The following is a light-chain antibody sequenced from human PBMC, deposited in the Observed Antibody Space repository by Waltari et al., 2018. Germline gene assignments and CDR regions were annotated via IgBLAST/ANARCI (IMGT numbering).Light chain of an antibody. CDR3: AAWDDSLSSLV. V-gene: IGLV1-47*01. Sequence: QSVLTRPPSASGTPGQRVPISWSRHRCNIVTTYVYFYQQLHAATPTLLIFKNNQRPPGVPSRFSDSKSGTTASLAISALRSEDEADYYCAAWDDSLSSLVFGGGTKLSVL. CDR2: KNN. CDR1: RCNIVTTY. J-gene: IGLJ3*02.